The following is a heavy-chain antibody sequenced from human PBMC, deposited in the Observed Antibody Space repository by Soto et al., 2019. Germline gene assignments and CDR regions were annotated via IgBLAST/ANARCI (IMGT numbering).Heavy chain of an antibody. CDR2: ISWNSGSI. CDR1: GFTFDDYA. J-gene: IGHJ4*02. V-gene: IGHV3-9*01. Sequence: GGSLRLSCAASGFTFDDYAMHWVRQAPGKGLEWVSGISWNSGSIGYADSVKGRFTISRDNAKNSLYLQMNSLRAEDTALYYCAKGSSAQVDYWGQGTLVTVSS. D-gene: IGHD1-26*01. CDR3: AKGSSAQVDY.